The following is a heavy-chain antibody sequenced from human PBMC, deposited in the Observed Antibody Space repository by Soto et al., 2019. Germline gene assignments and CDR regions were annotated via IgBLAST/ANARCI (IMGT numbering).Heavy chain of an antibody. CDR3: ARLLYGGNSVFDY. CDR1: GGTFSSYA. Sequence: QVQLVQSGAEVKKPGSSVKVSCKSSGGTFSSYAISWVRQAPGQGLEWMGGIIPIFGTAHYAQKFQGRVTITADKSTSPAYMELSSLRSEDTAVYYCARLLYGGNSVFDYWGQGTLVTVSA. CDR2: IIPIFGTA. J-gene: IGHJ4*02. D-gene: IGHD4-17*01. V-gene: IGHV1-69*06.